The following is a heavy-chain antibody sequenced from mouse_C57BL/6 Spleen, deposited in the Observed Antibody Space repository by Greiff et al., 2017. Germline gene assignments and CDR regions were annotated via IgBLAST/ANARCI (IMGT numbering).Heavy chain of an antibody. J-gene: IGHJ1*03. V-gene: IGHV1-18*01. CDR3: ARDYGSSYGYFDV. CDR2: INPNNGGT. Sequence: VQLQQSGPELVKPGASVKIPCKASGYTFTDYNMDWVKQSHGKSLEWIGDINPNNGGTIYNQKFKGKATLTVDKSASTAYMELRSLTSEDTAVYYCARDYGSSYGYFDVWGTGTTVTVSS. D-gene: IGHD1-1*01. CDR1: GYTFTDYN.